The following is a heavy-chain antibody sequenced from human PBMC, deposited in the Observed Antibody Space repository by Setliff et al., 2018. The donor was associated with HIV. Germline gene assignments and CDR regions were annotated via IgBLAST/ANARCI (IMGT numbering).Heavy chain of an antibody. CDR1: GYTFINYD. D-gene: IGHD6-19*01. V-gene: IGHV1-3*01. CDR3: AKEGQWQVRTLNWFDP. J-gene: IGHJ5*02. Sequence: ASVKVSCKASGYTFINYDIYWVRQTTGKGLEWMGWINADNGDTTYSHNFQGRVTFTGDTSARTAYMDLSSLRSEDTAIYYCAKEGQWQVRTLNWFDPWGQGTLVTVSS. CDR2: INADNGDT.